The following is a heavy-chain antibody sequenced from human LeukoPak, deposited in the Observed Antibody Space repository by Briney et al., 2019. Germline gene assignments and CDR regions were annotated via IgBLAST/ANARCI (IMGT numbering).Heavy chain of an antibody. D-gene: IGHD3-16*01. CDR2: ISHHGDTA. J-gene: IGHJ4*02. Sequence: GGSLRLSCAASGFIFSIYSMHWVRQAPGKGLEWVAIISHHGDTAHYADSLKGRFTISRDNSKNTVDLQMNSLRVEDTAIYYCARDFSWAFDYWGQGTLVTVSS. CDR1: GFIFSIYS. CDR3: ARDFSWAFDY. V-gene: IGHV3-30-3*01.